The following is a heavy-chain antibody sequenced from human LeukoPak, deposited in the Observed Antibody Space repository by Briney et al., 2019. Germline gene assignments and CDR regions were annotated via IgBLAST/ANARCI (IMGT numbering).Heavy chain of an antibody. D-gene: IGHD3-10*01. CDR2: ISGNGGST. CDR1: GFTVTTNY. V-gene: IGHV3-64D*06. CDR3: VRGFTYYYGSGSYVDY. Sequence: GGSLRLSCAASGFTVTTNYMTWVRQAPGKGLEYVSAISGNGGSTYYADSVKGRFTISRDNSKNTLYLQMSSLRAEDTAVYYCVRGFTYYYGSGSYVDYWGQGTLVTVSS. J-gene: IGHJ4*02.